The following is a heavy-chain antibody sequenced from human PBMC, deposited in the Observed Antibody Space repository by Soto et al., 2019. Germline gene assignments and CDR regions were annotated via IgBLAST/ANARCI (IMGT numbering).Heavy chain of an antibody. CDR3: ARAAFRSGYYGYYYGMDV. D-gene: IGHD3-3*01. Sequence: QVQLVQSGAEVKKPGSSLKVSCKASGGTFSTHAISCVRQAPGQGLEWLGGIIPTLGTPNYAQKFQGRVTVTADEYTSTAYMELSRLTSEDTAVYYCARAAFRSGYYGYYYGMDVWGQGTAVNV. V-gene: IGHV1-69*01. J-gene: IGHJ6*02. CDR1: GGTFSTHA. CDR2: IIPTLGTP.